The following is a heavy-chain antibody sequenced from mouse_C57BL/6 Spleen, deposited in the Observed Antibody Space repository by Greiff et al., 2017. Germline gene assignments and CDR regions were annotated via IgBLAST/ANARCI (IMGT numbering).Heavy chain of an antibody. J-gene: IGHJ1*03. V-gene: IGHV1-64*01. CDR3: ARYGYYEYFDV. CDR1: GYTFNSYW. D-gene: IGHD2-3*01. Sequence: QVQLQQPGAELVKPGASVKLSCKASGYTFNSYWMHWVKQRPGQGLEWIGMIHPNSGSTNYNEKFKSKATLTVDKSSSTAYMQLSSLTSEDSAVYYCARYGYYEYFDVWGTGTTVTVSS. CDR2: IHPNSGST.